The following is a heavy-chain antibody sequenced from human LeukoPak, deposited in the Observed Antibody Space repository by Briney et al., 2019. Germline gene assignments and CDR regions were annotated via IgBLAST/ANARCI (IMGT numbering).Heavy chain of an antibody. CDR3: ARGPPLFDP. V-gene: IGHV3-48*01. Sequence: GGSLRLSCAASGFTFSSYSMNWVRQAPWKGLEWVSYISTTGTTTYYADSVKGRFTISSDNAKSSLYLQMNSLRAEDAAVYYCARGPPLFDPWGQGTLVTVSS. CDR2: ISTTGTTT. CDR1: GFTFSSYS. J-gene: IGHJ5*02.